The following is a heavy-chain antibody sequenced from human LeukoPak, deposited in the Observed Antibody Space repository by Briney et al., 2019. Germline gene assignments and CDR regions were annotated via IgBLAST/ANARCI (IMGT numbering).Heavy chain of an antibody. D-gene: IGHD2-21*01. V-gene: IGHV4-39*07. Sequence: PSETLSLTCTVSGGSISSSSYYWGWIRQPPGKGLEWIGSIYYSGSTYYNPSLKSRFTISVDTSKNQFSLKLSSVTAADTAVYYCARDGLIHYYYGMDVWGQGTTVTVSS. CDR3: ARDGLIHYYYGMDV. CDR1: GGSISSSSYY. CDR2: IYYSGST. J-gene: IGHJ6*02.